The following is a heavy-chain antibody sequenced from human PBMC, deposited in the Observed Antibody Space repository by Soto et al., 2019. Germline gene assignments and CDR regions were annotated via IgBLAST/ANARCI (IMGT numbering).Heavy chain of an antibody. CDR2: IYHSGNT. CDR3: AGTPGYCSGGSCYYGMDV. Sequence: QLQLQESGSGLVKPSQTLSLTCAVSGGSISSGGYSWSWIRQPPGKGLEGIGYIYHSGNTYYNASLKSRVTISLDRSKNQFSLKLRSVTAADTAVYYCAGTPGYCSGGSCYYGMDVWGQGTTVTVSS. CDR1: GGSISSGGYS. J-gene: IGHJ6*02. D-gene: IGHD2-15*01. V-gene: IGHV4-30-2*01.